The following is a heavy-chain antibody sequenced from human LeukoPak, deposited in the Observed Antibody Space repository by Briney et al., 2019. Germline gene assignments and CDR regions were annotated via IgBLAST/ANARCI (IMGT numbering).Heavy chain of an antibody. V-gene: IGHV1-24*01. CDR2: FDPEDGET. D-gene: IGHD6-13*01. CDR3: ATSVPRPPEAGPIDY. Sequence: GASVKVSCKVSGYTLTELSMHWVRQAPGKGLEWMGGFDPEDGETIYAQKFQGRVTMTEDTSTDTAYMELSSLRSEDTAVYYCATSVPRPPEAGPIDYWGQGTLVTVSS. CDR1: GYTLTELS. J-gene: IGHJ4*02.